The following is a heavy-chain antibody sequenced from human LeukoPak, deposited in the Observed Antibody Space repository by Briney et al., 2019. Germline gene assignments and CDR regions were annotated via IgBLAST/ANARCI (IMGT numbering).Heavy chain of an antibody. D-gene: IGHD2-15*01. Sequence: GGSLRLSCAASGFTFSSYAMSWVRQAPGKGLEWVSAISGSGGSTYYADSVKGRFTISRDNSKNTLYLQMNNLRAEDTAVYYCAKVGKRDYIVVVVAAPDYWGQGTLVTVSS. V-gene: IGHV3-23*01. CDR2: ISGSGGST. CDR1: GFTFSSYA. CDR3: AKVGKRDYIVVVVAAPDY. J-gene: IGHJ4*02.